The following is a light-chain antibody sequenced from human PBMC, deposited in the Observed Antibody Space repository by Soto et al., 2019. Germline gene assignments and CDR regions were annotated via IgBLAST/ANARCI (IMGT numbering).Light chain of an antibody. Sequence: DIQMTQSPSPLSASVGDRGTITFRASQSISSWLAWYQQKPGKAPKLLIYDASSLESGVPSRFSGSGSGTEFTLTISSLQPDDFATYYCQQNNSYPLTFGGGTKVDI. V-gene: IGKV1-5*01. J-gene: IGKJ4*01. CDR2: DAS. CDR1: QSISSW. CDR3: QQNNSYPLT.